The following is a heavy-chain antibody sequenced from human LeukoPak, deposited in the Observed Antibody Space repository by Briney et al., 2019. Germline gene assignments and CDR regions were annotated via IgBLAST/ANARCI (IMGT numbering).Heavy chain of an antibody. CDR1: GFTFSSYA. Sequence: PGGSLRLSCAASGFTFSSYAMSWVRQAPGKGLEWVSAISGSGGSTYYADSVKGRFTISRDNSINTLFLQVNSLRLEDTAVYYCAKGKRGFTYGPPGYWGQGTLVTVSS. D-gene: IGHD3-10*01. J-gene: IGHJ4*02. CDR3: AKGKRGFTYGPPGY. V-gene: IGHV3-23*01. CDR2: ISGSGGST.